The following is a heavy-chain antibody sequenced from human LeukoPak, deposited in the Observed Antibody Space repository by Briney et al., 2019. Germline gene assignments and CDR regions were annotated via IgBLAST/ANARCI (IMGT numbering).Heavy chain of an antibody. CDR1: GFTFSYNW. V-gene: IGHV3-7*01. D-gene: IGHD3-22*01. J-gene: IGHJ3*02. CDR3: ARDIYYDDFPSAFDI. CDR2: INQDESEK. Sequence: GGSLRLSCAASGFTFSYNWMHWVRQAPGKGLEWVANINQDESEKCYVDSVKGRFTISRDNAKNSLSLQMHSLRAEDTAVYYCARDIYYDDFPSAFDIWGQGTMVTVSS.